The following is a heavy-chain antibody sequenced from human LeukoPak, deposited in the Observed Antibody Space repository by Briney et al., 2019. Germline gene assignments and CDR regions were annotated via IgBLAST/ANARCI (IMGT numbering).Heavy chain of an antibody. D-gene: IGHD2-21*01. Sequence: PSETLSLTCTVSGGSISSYYWSWIRQPPGKGLEWIGYIYYSGSTNYNPSLKSRVTISVDTSKNQFSLKLSSVTAADTAVYYCAGVFGLWGCDRYSHLYHWGQGTLVTVSS. J-gene: IGHJ5*02. V-gene: IGHV4-59*01. CDR2: IYYSGST. CDR3: AGVFGLWGCDRYSHLYH. CDR1: GGSISSYY.